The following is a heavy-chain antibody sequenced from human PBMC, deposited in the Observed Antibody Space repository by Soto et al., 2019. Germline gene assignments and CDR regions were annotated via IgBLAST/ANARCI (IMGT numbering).Heavy chain of an antibody. Sequence: QVQLVQSGAEVKMPGSSVRVSCKASGGSFSKYGISWVRQAPGQGLEWMGGIIPMFGIGNYAEKLLGRVTITADESTSTSHMELSSLRSEATAVYFCARGYRENYFYGMDVWGQGTTVTVSS. V-gene: IGHV1-69*01. D-gene: IGHD1-26*01. J-gene: IGHJ6*02. CDR1: GGSFSKYG. CDR3: ARGYRENYFYGMDV. CDR2: IIPMFGIG.